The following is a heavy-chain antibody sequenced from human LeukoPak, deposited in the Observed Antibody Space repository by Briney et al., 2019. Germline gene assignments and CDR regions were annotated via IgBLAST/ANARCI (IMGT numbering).Heavy chain of an antibody. D-gene: IGHD1-1*01. CDR2: IHTSGNT. V-gene: IGHV4-61*02. Sequence: SETLSLTCIVSGDSISSGSYYWTWLRQPDGKGLEWIGRIHTSGNTNYSPSLKSRVTISRDTSKNQFSLRLTSVTAADTAVYYCVRDWNGDYFDYWGQGTLVTVSS. CDR3: VRDWNGDYFDY. CDR1: GDSISSGSYY. J-gene: IGHJ4*02.